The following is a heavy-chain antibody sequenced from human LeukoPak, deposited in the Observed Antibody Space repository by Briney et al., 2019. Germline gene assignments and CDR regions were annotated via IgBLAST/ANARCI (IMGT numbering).Heavy chain of an antibody. CDR2: TYYRSKWYY. Sequence: PSQTLSLTCAISGDSVSSISVAWNWIRQSPSRGLEWLGRTYYRSKWYYEYAVSVKSRINISPDTSKNQFSLQLTSVTPEDTAVCYCSLARSEYHYGMDVWGQGATVTVSS. V-gene: IGHV6-1*01. J-gene: IGHJ6*02. CDR3: SLARSEYHYGMDV. CDR1: GDSVSSISVA.